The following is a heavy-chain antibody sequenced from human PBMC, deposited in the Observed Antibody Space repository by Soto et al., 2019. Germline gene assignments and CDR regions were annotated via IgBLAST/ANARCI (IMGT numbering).Heavy chain of an antibody. CDR3: ARDREAYCGGDCYSRYFQH. CDR2: IIPIFGTA. J-gene: IGHJ1*01. D-gene: IGHD2-21*02. CDR1: GGTFSSYA. V-gene: IGHV1-69*12. Sequence: QVQLVQSGAEVKKPGSSVKVSCKASGGTFSSYAISWVRQAPGQGLEWMGGIIPIFGTASYAQKFQGRATITADESTSTAYMELGSLRSEDTGVYYCARDREAYCGGDCYSRYFQHWGQGTLVTVSS.